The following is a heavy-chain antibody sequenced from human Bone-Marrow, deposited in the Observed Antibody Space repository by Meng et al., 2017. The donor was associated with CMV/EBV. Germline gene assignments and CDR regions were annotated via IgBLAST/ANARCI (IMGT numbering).Heavy chain of an antibody. J-gene: IGHJ6*02. CDR2: INPIFGTA. CDR3: ASSTIFGVANRALDV. V-gene: IGHV1-69*05. Sequence: SVKVSCKASGGTFSSYSISWVRQAPGQGLEWMGGINPIFGTANYAQKFQGRVTITTDESTSTAYMELSSLRSEDTAVYYGASSTIFGVANRALDVWGQGTTVTVSS. D-gene: IGHD3-3*01. CDR1: GGTFSSYS.